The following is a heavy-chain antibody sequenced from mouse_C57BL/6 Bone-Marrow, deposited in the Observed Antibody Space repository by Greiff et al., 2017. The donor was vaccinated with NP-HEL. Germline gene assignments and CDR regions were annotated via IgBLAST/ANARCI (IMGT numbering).Heavy chain of an antibody. J-gene: IGHJ1*03. V-gene: IGHV8-12*01. CDR3: ARSEASRSHYYGSSNWYFDV. Sequence: QVTLKESGPGILQSSKTLSLTCSFSGFSLSTSGMGVSWIRQPSGKGLEWLAHIYWDDDKRYHPSLKSRLTISKDTSRNQGFLKITSVDTADTATYYCARSEASRSHYYGSSNWYFDVWGTGTTVTVSS. D-gene: IGHD1-1*01. CDR1: GFSLSTSGMG. CDR2: IYWDDDK.